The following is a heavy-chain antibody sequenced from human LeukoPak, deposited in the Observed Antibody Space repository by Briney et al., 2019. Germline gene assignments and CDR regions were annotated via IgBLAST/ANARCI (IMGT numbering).Heavy chain of an antibody. V-gene: IGHV3-21*01. CDR1: GFTFTSYT. CDR2: ITNNGVYT. CDR3: AGQPQVAHF. D-gene: IGHD2-15*01. Sequence: GGSLRLSCAASGFTFTSYTMSWVRQAPGKGLEWVSSITNNGVYTYYTDSVKGRFTISRDNANNSLYLQMNSLSAEDTAIYYCAGQPQVAHFWGQGTLVSVSS. J-gene: IGHJ4*02.